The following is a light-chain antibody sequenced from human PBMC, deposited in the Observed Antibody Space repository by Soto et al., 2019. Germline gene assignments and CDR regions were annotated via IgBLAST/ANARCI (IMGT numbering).Light chain of an antibody. CDR1: QNVGSY. Sequence: EIVMTQSPATLSVSPGERATLSCRASQNVGSYLAWYQQKPGQAPRLLIYGASTRATGIPARFSGSGSGTDFTLTISSLQSEDFAVYYCQQYNKERLTFGGGTKVAIK. CDR3: QQYNKERLT. CDR2: GAS. J-gene: IGKJ4*01. V-gene: IGKV3-15*01.